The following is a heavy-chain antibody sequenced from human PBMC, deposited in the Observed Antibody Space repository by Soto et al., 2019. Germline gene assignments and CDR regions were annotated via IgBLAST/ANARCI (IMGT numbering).Heavy chain of an antibody. Sequence: EVQLLESGGGGVQPGGSLRLSCAASGFIFSDYAMTWVRQTPGKGLEWVSAITSSGSSTYFADSLKGRITISRDNSKNTWSLQMDSLRVEDTAIYYCAKGVKGYVVSSFDSWGEGALVTVTS. D-gene: IGHD5-12*01. CDR3: AKGVKGYVVSSFDS. J-gene: IGHJ4*02. CDR2: ITSSGSST. V-gene: IGHV3-23*01. CDR1: GFIFSDYA.